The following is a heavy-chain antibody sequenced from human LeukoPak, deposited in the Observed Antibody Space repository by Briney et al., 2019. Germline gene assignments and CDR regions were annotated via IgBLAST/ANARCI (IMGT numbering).Heavy chain of an antibody. Sequence: ASVKVSCKASGYTFTGYYMHWVRQAPGQGLEWMGRINPNSGGTNYAQKFQGRVTMTRDTSISTAYMELSRLRSDDTAVYYCARDRRGSYYYYYYMDVWDKGNTVTVSS. V-gene: IGHV1-2*06. J-gene: IGHJ6*03. CDR1: GYTFTGYY. CDR3: ARDRRGSYYYYYYMDV. CDR2: INPNSGGT. D-gene: IGHD1-26*01.